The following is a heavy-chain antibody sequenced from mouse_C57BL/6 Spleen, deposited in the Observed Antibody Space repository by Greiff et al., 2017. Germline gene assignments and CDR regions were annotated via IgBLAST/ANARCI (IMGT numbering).Heavy chain of an antibody. CDR2: IDPSDSYT. V-gene: IGHV1-69*01. CDR3: ARERELGRRDYFDY. CDR1: GYTFTSYW. D-gene: IGHD4-1*01. Sequence: QVQLKQPGAELVMPGASVKLSCKASGYTFTSYWMHWVKQRPGQGLEWIGEIDPSDSYTNYNQKFKGKSTLTVDKSSSTAYMQLSSLTSEDSAVYYCARERELGRRDYFDYWGQGTTLTVSS. J-gene: IGHJ2*01.